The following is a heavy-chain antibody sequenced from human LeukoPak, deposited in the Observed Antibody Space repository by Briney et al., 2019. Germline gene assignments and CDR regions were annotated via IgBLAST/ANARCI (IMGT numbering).Heavy chain of an antibody. J-gene: IGHJ4*02. V-gene: IGHV4-4*02. CDR1: GGSISSSNW. D-gene: IGHD1-20*01. CDR2: IYHSGST. Sequence: SGTLSLTCAVSGGSISSSNWWSWVRQPPGKGLEWIGEIYHSGSTNYNPSLKSRVTISVDKSKNQFSLKLSSVTAADTAVYYCARTGYNWNDGADYWGQGTLVTVSS. CDR3: ARTGYNWNDGADY.